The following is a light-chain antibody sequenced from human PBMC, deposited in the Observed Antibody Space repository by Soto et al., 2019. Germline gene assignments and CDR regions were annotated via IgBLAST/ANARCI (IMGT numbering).Light chain of an antibody. CDR1: QGISSY. CDR3: QQLKSYPLT. CDR2: AAS. Sequence: DIPLTQSPSFLSASVGDRVTITCRASQGISSYLAWFQQKPGKAPKLLIYAASTLQSGVPSRFSASGSGTEFTLTISSLQPEDFATYYCQQLKSYPLTFGGGTKVEIK. V-gene: IGKV1-9*01. J-gene: IGKJ4*01.